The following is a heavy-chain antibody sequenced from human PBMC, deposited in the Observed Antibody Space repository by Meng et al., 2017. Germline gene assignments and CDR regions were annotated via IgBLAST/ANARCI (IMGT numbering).Heavy chain of an antibody. CDR3: ARVVAATTLFLDY. Sequence: QLEEAGTGLVKPSGTLSLTCAVSGGSISSSNWWSWVRQPPGKGLEWIGEIYHSGSTNYNPSLKSRVTISVDKSKSQFSLKLSSVTAADTAVYYCARVVAATTLFLDYWGQGTLVTVSS. J-gene: IGHJ4*02. D-gene: IGHD2-15*01. CDR1: GGSISSSNW. V-gene: IGHV4-4*02. CDR2: IYHSGST.